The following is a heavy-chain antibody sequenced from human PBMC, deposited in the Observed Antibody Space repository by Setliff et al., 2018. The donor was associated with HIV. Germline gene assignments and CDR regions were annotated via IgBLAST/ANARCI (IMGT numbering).Heavy chain of an antibody. V-gene: IGHV1-2*06. CDR1: GYTFTGYY. CDR2: ISPNTGGT. CDR3: ARLLGELGGYYMDV. J-gene: IGHJ6*03. D-gene: IGHD1-26*01. Sequence: GASVKVSCKTSGYTFTGYYIHWVRQAPGQGLEWMGRISPNTGGTVYAQKFQGRVNMTRDTSTNTVYMDLSRLRSGDTAVYYCARLLGELGGYYMDVWGKGTTVTVSS.